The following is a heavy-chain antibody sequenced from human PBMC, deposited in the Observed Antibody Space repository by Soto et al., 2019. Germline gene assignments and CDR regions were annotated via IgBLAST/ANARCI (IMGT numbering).Heavy chain of an antibody. CDR2: ISYDGSNK. CDR3: AKDTVTGTGFDY. V-gene: IGHV3-30*18. CDR1: GFTFSSYG. D-gene: IGHD1-7*01. J-gene: IGHJ4*02. Sequence: QVQLVESGGGVVQPGRSLRLSCAASGFTFSSYGMHWVRQAPGKGLEWVAVISYDGSNKYYADSVKGRFTISRDNSKNTLYLQMNSLRAEDTAAYYCAKDTVTGTGFDYWGQGTLVTVSS.